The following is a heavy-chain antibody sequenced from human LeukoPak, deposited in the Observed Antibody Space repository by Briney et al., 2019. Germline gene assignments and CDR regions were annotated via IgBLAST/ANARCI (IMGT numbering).Heavy chain of an antibody. J-gene: IGHJ4*02. D-gene: IGHD3-22*01. CDR3: AKCSAYYYDSSLSDYFDY. CDR1: GFIFSNYW. Sequence: GGSLRLSCAASGFIFSNYWMSWVRQAPGKGLEWVATIKQDGSEKYYVDSVKGRFTISRDNAKNSLYLQMNSLRAEDTAVYYGAKCSAYYYDSSLSDYFDYWGQGTLVTVSS. CDR2: IKQDGSEK. V-gene: IGHV3-7*03.